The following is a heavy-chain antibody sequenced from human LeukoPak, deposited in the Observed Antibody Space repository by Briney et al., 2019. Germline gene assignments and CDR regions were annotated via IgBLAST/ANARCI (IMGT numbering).Heavy chain of an antibody. J-gene: IGHJ4*02. CDR2: ISSSGKA. CDR3: ARFKGGTGFDY. CDR1: GGSITTADFD. V-gene: IGHV4-39*01. Sequence: SETLSLTCAVSGGSITTADFDWAWIRQPPGQGFEWIATISSSGKAYYYPSLMSRVTISVDTSKNQFSLDVTSVTAADTGLFYCARFKGGTGFDYWGRGILVIVS. D-gene: IGHD1-26*01.